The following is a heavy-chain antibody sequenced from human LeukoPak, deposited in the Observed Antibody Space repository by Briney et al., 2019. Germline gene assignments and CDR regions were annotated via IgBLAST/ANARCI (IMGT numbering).Heavy chain of an antibody. Sequence: SVKVSCRASGGTFSSYAISWVRQAPGQGLEWMGRIIPILGIANYAQKFQGRVTITADKTTSTAYMELSSLRSEDTAVYYCARDRNRYGMDVWGQGTTVTVSS. CDR3: ARDRNRYGMDV. D-gene: IGHD1-14*01. CDR2: IIPILGIA. J-gene: IGHJ6*02. CDR1: GGTFSSYA. V-gene: IGHV1-69*04.